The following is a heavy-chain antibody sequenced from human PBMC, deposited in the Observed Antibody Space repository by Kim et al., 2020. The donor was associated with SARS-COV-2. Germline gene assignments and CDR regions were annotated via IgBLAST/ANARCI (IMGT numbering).Heavy chain of an antibody. J-gene: IGHJ4*02. D-gene: IGHD3-9*01. Sequence: AQKFQGRVTMTRDTSTSTVYMELSSLRSEDTAVYYCAREIRYFDWLLHDYWGQGTLVTVSS. CDR3: AREIRYFDWLLHDY. V-gene: IGHV1-46*01.